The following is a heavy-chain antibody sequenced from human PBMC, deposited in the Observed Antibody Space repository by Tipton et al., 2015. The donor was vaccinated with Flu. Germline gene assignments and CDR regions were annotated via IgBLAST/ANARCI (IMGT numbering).Heavy chain of an antibody. V-gene: IGHV4-61*02. CDR1: GGSISSGSYY. Sequence: TLSLTCTVSGGSISSGSYYWSWIRQRAGKGLEWIGRIYTSGSTNYNPSLKSRVTISVDTSKNQFSLKLSSVTAADTAVYYCARGVYCGGDCYSLGYFDLWGRGTLVTVSS. J-gene: IGHJ2*01. CDR2: IYTSGST. CDR3: ARGVYCGGDCYSLGYFDL. D-gene: IGHD2-21*02.